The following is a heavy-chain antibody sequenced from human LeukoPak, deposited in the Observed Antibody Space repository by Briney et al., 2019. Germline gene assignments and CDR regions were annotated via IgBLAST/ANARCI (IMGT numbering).Heavy chain of an antibody. CDR3: ARHIAAAGLSG. CDR1: GFTFSTFG. Sequence: PGGSLRLSCAASGFTFSTFGMNWVRQAPGKGLEWVAVTSYDGSHTYYADSVKGRFIISRDNAKNSLYLQMNSLRAEDTAVYYCARHIAAAGLSGWGQGTLVTVSS. D-gene: IGHD6-13*01. CDR2: TSYDGSHT. V-gene: IGHV3-30*03. J-gene: IGHJ4*02.